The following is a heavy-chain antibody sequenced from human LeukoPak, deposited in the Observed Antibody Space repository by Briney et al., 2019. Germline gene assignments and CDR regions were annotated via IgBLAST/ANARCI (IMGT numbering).Heavy chain of an antibody. CDR1: GFTFSSYE. CDR3: AALDTAMADDYYYGMDV. V-gene: IGHV3-48*03. Sequence: GGSLRLSCAASGFTFSSYEMNWVRQAPGKGLEWVSYISSSGSTIYYADSVKGRFTISRDNAKNSLYLQMNSLRAEDTAVYYCAALDTAMADDYYYGMDVWGQGTTVTVSS. CDR2: ISSSGSTI. J-gene: IGHJ6*02. D-gene: IGHD5-18*01.